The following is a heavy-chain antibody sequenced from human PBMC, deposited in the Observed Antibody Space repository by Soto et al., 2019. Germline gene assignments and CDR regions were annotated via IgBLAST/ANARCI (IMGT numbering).Heavy chain of an antibody. Sequence: GESLKISCKGSGYSFTSYWISWVRQMPGKGLEWMGRIDPSDSYTNYSPSFQGHVTISADKSISTAYLQWSSLKASDTAMYYCARQRCSGGSCFYYYGMDVWGQGTAVTVSS. J-gene: IGHJ6*02. D-gene: IGHD2-15*01. V-gene: IGHV5-10-1*01. CDR3: ARQRCSGGSCFYYYGMDV. CDR2: IDPSDSYT. CDR1: GYSFTSYW.